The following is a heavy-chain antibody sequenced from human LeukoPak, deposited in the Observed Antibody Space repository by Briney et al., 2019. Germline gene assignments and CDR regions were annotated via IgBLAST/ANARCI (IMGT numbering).Heavy chain of an antibody. Sequence: PSQTLSLTCTVSGDSISRGSFSWTWIRQAPGKGLEWIGDIYYSGSTNYNPSLKSRVTISVDTSKNQFSLKLSSVTAADTAVYYCARAGGGATAFDYWGQGTLVTVSS. CDR2: IYYSGST. D-gene: IGHD1-26*01. J-gene: IGHJ4*02. CDR3: ARAGGGATAFDY. CDR1: GDSISRGSFS. V-gene: IGHV4-61*01.